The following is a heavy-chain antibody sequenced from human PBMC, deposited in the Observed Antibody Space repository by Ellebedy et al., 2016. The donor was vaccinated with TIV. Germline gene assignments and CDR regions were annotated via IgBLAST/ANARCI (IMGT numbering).Heavy chain of an antibody. CDR3: AGQWMVLWFGELFRPDY. D-gene: IGHD3-10*01. CDR1: GGSVSSGSYY. V-gene: IGHV4-39*01. CDR2: IYYSGST. J-gene: IGHJ4*02. Sequence: GSLRLSXTVSGGSVSSGSYYWSWLPPPPGKGLEWIGCIYYSGSTYYNPSLKSRVTISVDTSKNQFSLKLSSVTAADTAVYYCAGQWMVLWFGELFRPDYWGQGTLVTVSS.